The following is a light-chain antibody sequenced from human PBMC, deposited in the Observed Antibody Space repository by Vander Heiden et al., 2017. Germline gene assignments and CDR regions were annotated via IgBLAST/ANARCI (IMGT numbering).Light chain of an antibody. V-gene: IGKV1-39*01. CDR2: AAS. J-gene: IGKJ4*01. CDR3: QEDYRYLA. CDR1: QSISNF. Sequence: DIQMTQSPSSLSASVGDRVTITCRASQSISNFLNWYQQKPGKAPKLLIFAASTLQSGVPSRFSGSGSGTDFTLTISRLQPEDFAKYHWQEDYRYLAFGGGTKVEL.